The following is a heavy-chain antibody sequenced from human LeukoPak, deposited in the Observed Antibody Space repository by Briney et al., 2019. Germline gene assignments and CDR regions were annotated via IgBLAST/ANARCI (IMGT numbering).Heavy chain of an antibody. J-gene: IGHJ3*02. CDR1: GFTFSSYA. D-gene: IGHD5-24*01. CDR3: AKDHSRDGYNYEAFDI. CDR2: ISGRGGST. Sequence: PGGSLRLSCAASGFTFSSYAMSWVRQAPGKGLEWVSGISGRGGSTYYADSVKGRFTISRDNSKNTLYMQMNSLRAEDTAVYYCAKDHSRDGYNYEAFDIWGQGAMVTVSS. V-gene: IGHV3-23*01.